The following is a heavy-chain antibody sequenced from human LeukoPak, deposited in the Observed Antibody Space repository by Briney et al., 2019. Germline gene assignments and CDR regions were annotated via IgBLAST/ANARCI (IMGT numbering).Heavy chain of an antibody. CDR3: ARDHLTMIVVVMGQNAFDI. CDR2: IYYSGST. J-gene: IGHJ3*02. Sequence: RPSETLSLTCTVSGGSISSYYWSWIWQPPGKGLEWIGYIYYSGSTYYNPSLKSRVTISVDTSKNQFSLKLSSVTAADTAVYYCARDHLTMIVVVMGQNAFDIWGQGTMVTVSS. V-gene: IGHV4-59*12. CDR1: GGSISSYY. D-gene: IGHD3-22*01.